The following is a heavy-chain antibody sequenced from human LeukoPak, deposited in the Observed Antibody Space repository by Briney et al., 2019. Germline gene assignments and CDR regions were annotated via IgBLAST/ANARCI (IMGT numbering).Heavy chain of an antibody. Sequence: GGSLRLSCAASGFTFSNAWMSWVRQAPGKGLEWVGRIKSKTDGGTTDYAAPVKGRFTISRDDPKNTLYLQMNSLKTEDTAVYYCTTGGEDSSSLKVDFDYWGQGTLVTVSS. CDR1: GFTFSNAW. J-gene: IGHJ4*02. CDR3: TTGGEDSSSLKVDFDY. CDR2: IKSKTDGGTT. V-gene: IGHV3-15*01. D-gene: IGHD6-6*01.